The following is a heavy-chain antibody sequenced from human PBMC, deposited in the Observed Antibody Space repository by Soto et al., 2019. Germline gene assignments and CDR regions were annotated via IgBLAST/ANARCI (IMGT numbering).Heavy chain of an antibody. CDR3: AGPGYSSQDF. D-gene: IGHD5-18*01. CDR2: ISGSGDNT. V-gene: IGHV3-23*01. Sequence: GGSLRLSCAASGFPFSSFALSWVRQAPGKGLEWVSAISGSGDNTDYVGSVKGRFTISRDNSKNTLWLQMNSLRAEDTAVYYCAGPGYSSQDFWGQGTLVTVSS. CDR1: GFPFSSFA. J-gene: IGHJ4*02.